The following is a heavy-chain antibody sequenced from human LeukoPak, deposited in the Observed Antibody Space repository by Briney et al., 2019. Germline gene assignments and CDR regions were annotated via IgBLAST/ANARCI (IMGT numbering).Heavy chain of an antibody. CDR2: IWSDGSNK. CDR1: GFTFNIYG. J-gene: IGHJ4*02. V-gene: IGHV3-33*08. D-gene: IGHD5-18*01. Sequence: GGSLRLSCAASGFTFNIYGMHWVRQAPGKGLEWVAVIWSDGSNKYYADFVKGRFTVSRDNSKNTLYLEMNSLRAEDTAMYYCARALPGNTYGYIDYWGQGTLVTVSS. CDR3: ARALPGNTYGYIDY.